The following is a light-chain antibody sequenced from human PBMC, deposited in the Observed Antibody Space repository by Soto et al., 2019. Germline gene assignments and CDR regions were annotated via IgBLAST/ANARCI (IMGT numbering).Light chain of an antibody. V-gene: IGKV3-20*01. CDR1: QSVTSTS. J-gene: IGKJ1*01. Sequence: EIVLTQSPGTLSLSPWERATLSCRASQSVTSTSLAWYQQKPGQAPRLLMYGASSRATGTPDRISGGGSGTDFTLTISRREPEDFAVYYCQQYGSSPQTFGPGTKVE. CDR3: QQYGSSPQT. CDR2: GAS.